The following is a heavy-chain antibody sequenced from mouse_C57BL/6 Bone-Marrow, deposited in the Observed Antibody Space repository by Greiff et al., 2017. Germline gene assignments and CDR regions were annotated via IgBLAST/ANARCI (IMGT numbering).Heavy chain of an antibody. Sequence: VQLQQPGAELVRPGSSVKLSCKASGYTFTSYWMHWVKQRPIQGLEWIGNIDPSDSETHYNQKFKDKATLTVDKSSSTAYMQLSSLTSEDSAVYYCARRRNYGNFLWYAMDYWGQGTSVTVSS. CDR3: ARRRNYGNFLWYAMDY. CDR1: GYTFTSYW. V-gene: IGHV1-52*01. CDR2: IDPSDSET. D-gene: IGHD2-1*01. J-gene: IGHJ4*01.